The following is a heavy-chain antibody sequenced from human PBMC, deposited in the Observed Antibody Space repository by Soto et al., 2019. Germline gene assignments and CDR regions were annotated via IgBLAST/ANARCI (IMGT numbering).Heavy chain of an antibody. CDR2: ISGGGANT. J-gene: IGHJ4*02. D-gene: IGHD1-1*01. CDR3: AKDLVGTTPPYYFDY. CDR1: GFTFNNNA. V-gene: IGHV3-23*01. Sequence: EVRLSESGGGLVQPGGSLRLSCAASGFTFNNNAMSWVRQAQGKGLEWLSVISGGGANTYYADSVKGRFTISRDNSKNTLYLQMNSLRAEDTAIYYCAKDLVGTTPPYYFDYWGQGSQVTVSS.